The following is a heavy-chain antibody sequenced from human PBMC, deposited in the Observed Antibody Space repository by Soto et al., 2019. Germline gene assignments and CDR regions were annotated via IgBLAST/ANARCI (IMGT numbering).Heavy chain of an antibody. J-gene: IGHJ4*02. CDR1: GFTFSSYG. D-gene: IGHD3-10*02. CDR2: ISYDGSNK. V-gene: IGHV3-30*18. Sequence: QVQLVESGGGVVQPGRSLRLSCAASGFTFSSYGMHWVRQAPGKGLEWVAVISYDGSNKYYADSVKGRFTNSRDNSKHTRYLRMKSLRAEDMAVYDCEKGYEIAWSGGDCCGQVTLVTVGS. CDR3: EKGYEIAWSGGDC.